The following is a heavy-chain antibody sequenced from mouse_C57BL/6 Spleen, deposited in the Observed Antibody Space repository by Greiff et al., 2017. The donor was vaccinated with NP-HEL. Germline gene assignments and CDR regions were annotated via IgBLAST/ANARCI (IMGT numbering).Heavy chain of an antibody. CDR1: GYSITSGYY. CDR3: ARDLYYDGSSPGFDV. J-gene: IGHJ1*03. CDR2: ISYDGSN. D-gene: IGHD1-1*01. V-gene: IGHV3-6*01. Sequence: VQLKESGPGLVKPSQSLSLTCSVTGYSITSGYYWNWIRQFPGNKLEWMGYISYDGSNNYNPSLKNRISITRDTSKNQFFLKLNSVTTEDTATYYCARDLYYDGSSPGFDVWGTGTTVTVSS.